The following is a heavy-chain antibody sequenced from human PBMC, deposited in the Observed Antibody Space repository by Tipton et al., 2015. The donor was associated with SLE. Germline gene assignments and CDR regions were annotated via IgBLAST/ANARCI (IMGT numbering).Heavy chain of an antibody. J-gene: IGHJ4*02. CDR1: GGSISSSSYY. D-gene: IGHD6-13*01. CDR3: AGYTSSWYNGPDY. CDR2: IYYSGST. Sequence: TLSLTCTVSGGSISSSSYYWGWIRQPPGKGLEWIGSIYYSGSTYYNPSLKSRVTIYVDTSKNQFSLKLSSVTAAEPAVYYCAGYTSSWYNGPDYWGQGTLVTVSS. V-gene: IGHV4-39*01.